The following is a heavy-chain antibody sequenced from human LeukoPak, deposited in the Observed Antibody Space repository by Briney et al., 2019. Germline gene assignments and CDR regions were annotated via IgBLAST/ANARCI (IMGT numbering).Heavy chain of an antibody. CDR3: ASNKWRGPFDY. CDR1: GYTFTSYG. D-gene: IGHD5-12*01. J-gene: IGHJ4*02. V-gene: IGHV1-18*01. Sequence: ASVKVSCKASGYTFTSYGISWVRRAPGQGLEWMGWISAYNGNTNYAQKLQGRVTMTTDTSTSTAYMELRSLRSDDTAVYYCASNKWRGPFDYWGQGTLVTVSS. CDR2: ISAYNGNT.